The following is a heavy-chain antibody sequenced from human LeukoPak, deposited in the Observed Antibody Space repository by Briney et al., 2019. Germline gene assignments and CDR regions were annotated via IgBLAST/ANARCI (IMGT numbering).Heavy chain of an antibody. D-gene: IGHD4-17*01. Sequence: ASVKVSCKASGYTFTGYYMHWVRQAPGQGLEWMGWINPNSGDTKYAQKFQGRVTMTRDTSISTAYMELSRLTSDDTAVYYCARGSDSGDYLAAVYWGQGTLVTVSS. J-gene: IGHJ4*02. CDR1: GYTFTGYY. CDR2: INPNSGDT. CDR3: ARGSDSGDYLAAVY. V-gene: IGHV1-2*02.